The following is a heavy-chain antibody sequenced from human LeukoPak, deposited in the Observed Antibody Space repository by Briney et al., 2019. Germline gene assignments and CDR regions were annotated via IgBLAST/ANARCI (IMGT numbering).Heavy chain of an antibody. Sequence: GGSLRLSCAASGFTFSSYTINWVRQAPGKGLEWVSSITSSSSYIYYADSLKGRFTISRDNAKNSLYLQMNSLRAEGTAVYYCARDGGYCSGGSCYYYGMDVWGQGTTVTVSS. CDR3: ARDGGYCSGGSCYYYGMDV. D-gene: IGHD2-15*01. CDR1: GFTFSSYT. J-gene: IGHJ6*02. CDR2: ITSSSSYI. V-gene: IGHV3-21*01.